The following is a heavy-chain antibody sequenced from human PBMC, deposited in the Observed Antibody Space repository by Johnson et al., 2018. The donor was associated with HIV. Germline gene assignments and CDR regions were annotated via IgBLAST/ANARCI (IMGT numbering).Heavy chain of an antibody. CDR1: GFTVSSNY. J-gene: IGHJ3*02. CDR2: IYSGGSP. D-gene: IGHD6-13*01. V-gene: IGHV3-53*01. Sequence: VQLVESGGGLIQPGGSLRLSCAASGFTVSSNYMSWVRQAPGKGLEWVSVIYSGGSPYYADSVKGRFTASRDNSKNTLYLQMNSLRAEDTALYYCAQDRDLAAAGTDAFDIWGQGTMVTVSS. CDR3: AQDRDLAAAGTDAFDI.